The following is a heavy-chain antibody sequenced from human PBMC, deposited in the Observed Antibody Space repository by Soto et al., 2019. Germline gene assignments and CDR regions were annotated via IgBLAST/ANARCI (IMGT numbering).Heavy chain of an antibody. CDR2: ISSSGSTI. CDR3: ARENYDSSGYFLDY. CDR1: GFTSSNYE. D-gene: IGHD3-22*01. V-gene: IGHV3-48*03. J-gene: IGHJ4*02. Sequence: GGSLRLSCAASGFTSSNYEMSWVRQAPGKGLEWVSYISSSGSTIYYADSVKGRFTISRDNAKNSLYLQMNSLRAEDTAVYYCARENYDSSGYFLDYWGQGTLVTVSS.